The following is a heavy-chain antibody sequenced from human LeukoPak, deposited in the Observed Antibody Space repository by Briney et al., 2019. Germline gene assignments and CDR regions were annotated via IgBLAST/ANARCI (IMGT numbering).Heavy chain of an antibody. J-gene: IGHJ4*02. CDR1: GFTFSSYG. CDR3: ARGLEAKYTRPHY. CDR2: IRGGGDSK. Sequence: PGGSLRLSCAASGFTFSSYGLSWVRQTPGKGLEWVSAIRGGGDSKHYADSVRGRFTISRDNSRNTMYLQMTGLRAEDTAVYYCARGLEAKYTRPHYWGQGTLVSVAT. D-gene: IGHD1-1*01. V-gene: IGHV3-23*01.